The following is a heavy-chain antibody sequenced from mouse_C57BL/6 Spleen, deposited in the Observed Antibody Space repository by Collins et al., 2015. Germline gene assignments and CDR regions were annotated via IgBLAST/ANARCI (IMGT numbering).Heavy chain of an antibody. V-gene: IGHV1-69*02. D-gene: IGHD2-1*01. CDR2: IDPSDSET. Sequence: QVQLQQPGAELVKPGAPVKLSCKASGYTFTSYWMNWVKQRPGRGLEWIGRIDPSDSETHYNQKFKDKATLTVDKSSSTAYIQLSSLTSEDSAVYYCALYYGNWGYFDVWGAGTTVTVSS. CDR3: ALYYGNWGYFDV. CDR1: GYTFTSYW. J-gene: IGHJ1*01.